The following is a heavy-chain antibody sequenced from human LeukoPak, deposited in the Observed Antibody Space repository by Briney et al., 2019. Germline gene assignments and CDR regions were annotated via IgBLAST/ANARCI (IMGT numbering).Heavy chain of an antibody. V-gene: IGHV4-31*03. CDR1: GGSISSGGYY. J-gene: IGHJ3*02. CDR2: NYYSGST. CDR3: AREGIGRHYDFWSGSHGAFDI. D-gene: IGHD3-3*01. Sequence: KPSETLSLTCTVSGGSISSGGYYWSWIRQHPGKGLEWIGYNYYSGSTYYNPSLKSRVTISVDTSKNQFSLKLSSVTAADTAVYYCAREGIGRHYDFWSGSHGAFDIWGQGTMVTVSS.